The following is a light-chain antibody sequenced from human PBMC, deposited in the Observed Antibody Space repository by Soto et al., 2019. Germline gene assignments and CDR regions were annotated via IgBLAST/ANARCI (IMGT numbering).Light chain of an antibody. J-gene: IGKJ2*01. CDR3: HQRSSWMYT. CDR2: DAS. CDR1: QSVSSY. Sequence: EIVLTQSPATLSLSPGERATLSCRASQSVSSYLAWYQQKPGQAPRLLIYDASNRATDIPPRFSGSGSGTDFTLTTSSLEPEEFALYYCHQRSSWMYTFGQGTKLEIK. V-gene: IGKV3-11*01.